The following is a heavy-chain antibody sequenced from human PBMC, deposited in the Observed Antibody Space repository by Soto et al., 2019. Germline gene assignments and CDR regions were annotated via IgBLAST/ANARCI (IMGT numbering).Heavy chain of an antibody. V-gene: IGHV3-72*01. Sequence: GGSLRLSCAASGFTFSDHYMDWVRQAPGKGLEWVGRTRNKANSYTTEYAASVKGRFTISRDDSKNSLYLQMNSLKTEDTAVYYCARGYSYDSSGYYFDYWGQGTLVTVSS. CDR3: ARGYSYDSSGYYFDY. CDR1: GFTFSDHY. J-gene: IGHJ4*02. D-gene: IGHD3-22*01. CDR2: TRNKANSYTT.